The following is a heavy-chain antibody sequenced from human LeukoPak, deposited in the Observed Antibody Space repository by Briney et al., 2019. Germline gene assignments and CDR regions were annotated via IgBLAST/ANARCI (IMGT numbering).Heavy chain of an antibody. J-gene: IGHJ4*02. CDR1: AVTFSSYG. CDR3: AYIPGMAAAGQFLLDY. D-gene: IGHD6-13*01. CDR2: ISYDGSNK. V-gene: IGHV3-30*03. Sequence: GPSLRLSCAPSAVTFSSYGMEWVRHDPWKGLVWVADISYDGSNKYYADSVKGRFTISRDNSKNTLYLQMNSLRAEDTAVYYCAYIPGMAAAGQFLLDYWGQGTLVTVSS.